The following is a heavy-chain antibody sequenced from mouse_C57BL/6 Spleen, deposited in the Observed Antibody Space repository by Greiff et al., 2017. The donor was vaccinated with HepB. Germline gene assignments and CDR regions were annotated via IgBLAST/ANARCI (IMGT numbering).Heavy chain of an antibody. CDR2: IYPGDGDT. CDR1: GYAFSSYW. Sequence: QVQLQQSGAELVKPGASVKISCKASGYAFSSYWMNWVKQRPGKGLEWIGQIYPGDGDTNYNGKFKGKATLTADKSSSTAYMQLSSLTSEDSAVYFCARSIRYYAMDYWGQGTSVTVSS. V-gene: IGHV1-80*01. CDR3: ARSIRYYAMDY. D-gene: IGHD1-2*01. J-gene: IGHJ4*01.